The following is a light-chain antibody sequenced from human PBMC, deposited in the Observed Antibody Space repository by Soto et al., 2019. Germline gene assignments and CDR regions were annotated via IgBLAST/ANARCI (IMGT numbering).Light chain of an antibody. Sequence: AIRMTQSPSSFSASTGDRVTITCRASQGISSYLAWYQQKPGKAPKLLIYAASTLDSGVPSRFSGSGSGTEFTLTISCLPSEDFAIYYCQQYYSYPLTFGGGTKVEIK. J-gene: IGKJ4*01. CDR3: QQYYSYPLT. V-gene: IGKV1-8*01. CDR1: QGISSY. CDR2: AAS.